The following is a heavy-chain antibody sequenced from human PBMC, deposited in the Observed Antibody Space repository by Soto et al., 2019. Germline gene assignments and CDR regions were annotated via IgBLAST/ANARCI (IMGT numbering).Heavy chain of an antibody. Sequence: GESLKISCNGSGYSFTSDWISWVRQMPGKGLEWMGRIDPSDSYTNYSPSFQGHVAISADKSISTAYLQWSSLKASDTAMYYCARHGVVVPFNWFDPWGQGTLVTVSS. CDR2: IDPSDSYT. D-gene: IGHD2-2*01. J-gene: IGHJ5*02. CDR3: ARHGVVVPFNWFDP. V-gene: IGHV5-10-1*01. CDR1: GYSFTSDW.